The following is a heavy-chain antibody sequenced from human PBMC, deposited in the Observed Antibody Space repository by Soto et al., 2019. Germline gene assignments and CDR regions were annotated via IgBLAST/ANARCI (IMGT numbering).Heavy chain of an antibody. CDR3: ARAGSRQYLSYYYGMDV. J-gene: IGHJ6*02. CDR2: ISAYNGNT. Sequence: QVQLVQYGAEVKKPGASVKVSCKASGYTFTSYGISWVRQAPGQGLEWMGWISAYNGNTNYAQKLQGRVTMTTDTSTSTAYMELRSLRSDDTAVYYCARAGSRQYLSYYYGMDVWGQGTTVTVSS. V-gene: IGHV1-18*04. D-gene: IGHD3-9*01. CDR1: GYTFTSYG.